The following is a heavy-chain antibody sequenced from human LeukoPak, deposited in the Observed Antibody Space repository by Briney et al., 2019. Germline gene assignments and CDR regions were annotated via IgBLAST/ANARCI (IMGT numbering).Heavy chain of an antibody. D-gene: IGHD6-13*01. Sequence: GRSLGLSCAASGFTFSSYGMHWVRQAPGKGLEWVAVISYDGSNKYYADSVKGRFTISRDNSKNTLYLQMSSLRAEDTAVYYCAKDLVRGYWGQGTLVAVSS. CDR3: AKDLVRGY. V-gene: IGHV3-30*18. J-gene: IGHJ4*02. CDR1: GFTFSSYG. CDR2: ISYDGSNK.